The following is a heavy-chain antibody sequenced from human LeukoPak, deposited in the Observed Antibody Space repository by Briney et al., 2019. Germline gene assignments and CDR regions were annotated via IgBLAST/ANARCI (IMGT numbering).Heavy chain of an antibody. V-gene: IGHV3-23*01. Sequence: KSGGSLRLSCAASGFTFSSYAMSWVRQAPGKGLEWVSAISGSGGSTYYADSVKGRFTISRDNSKNTLYLQMNSLRAEDTAVYYCAKVGFCGGDCYWGYYYYYYGMDVWGQGTTVTVSS. CDR3: AKVGFCGGDCYWGYYYYYYGMDV. CDR2: ISGSGGST. CDR1: GFTFSSYA. D-gene: IGHD2-21*02. J-gene: IGHJ6*02.